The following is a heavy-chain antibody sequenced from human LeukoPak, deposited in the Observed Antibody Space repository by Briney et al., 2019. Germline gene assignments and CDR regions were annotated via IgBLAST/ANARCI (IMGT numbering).Heavy chain of an antibody. V-gene: IGHV1-2*02. CDR1: GYTLTGYY. D-gene: IGHD5-18*01. CDR2: INPNSGGT. CDR3: AREYGDTAMVYYFDY. J-gene: IGHJ4*02. Sequence: ASVKVSCKASGYTLTGYYMHWARQAPGQGLEWMGWINPNSGGTNYAQKFQGRVTMTRDTSISTAYMELSRLRSDDTAVYYCAREYGDTAMVYYFDYWGQGTLVTVSS.